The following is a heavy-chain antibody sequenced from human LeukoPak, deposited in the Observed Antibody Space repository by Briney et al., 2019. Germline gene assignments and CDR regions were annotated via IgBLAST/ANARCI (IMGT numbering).Heavy chain of an antibody. D-gene: IGHD2-2*02. Sequence: GGSLRLSCAASGFTFSSYAMSWIRQAPGKGLEWVSYISSSGSTIYYADSVKGRFTISRDNAKNSLYLQMNSLRAEDTAVYYCARDLLRGFCSSTSCYTTSFGYWGQGTLVTVSS. J-gene: IGHJ4*02. CDR2: ISSSGSTI. CDR1: GFTFSSYA. CDR3: ARDLLRGFCSSTSCYTTSFGY. V-gene: IGHV3-11*04.